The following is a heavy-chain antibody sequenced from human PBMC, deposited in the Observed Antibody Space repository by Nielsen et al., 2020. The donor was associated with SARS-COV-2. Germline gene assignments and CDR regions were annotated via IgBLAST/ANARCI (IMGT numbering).Heavy chain of an antibody. V-gene: IGHV3-9*01. CDR2: ISWNSGLI. D-gene: IGHD2-21*01. CDR3: AKTPNVIPREYFDL. J-gene: IGHJ2*01. Sequence: GGSLRLSCVGSGLSFHKHAFHWVRQAPGKGLEWVSGISWNSGLINYADSVKGRFTISRDNAKDSLYLDMHSLATEDTASYYCAKTPNVIPREYFDLWGRGTQVTVSS. CDR1: GLSFHKHA.